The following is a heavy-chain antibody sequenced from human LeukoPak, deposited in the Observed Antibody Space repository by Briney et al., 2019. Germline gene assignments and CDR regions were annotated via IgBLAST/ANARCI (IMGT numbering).Heavy chain of an antibody. D-gene: IGHD5-18*01. CDR3: AREAMYSYGNNLDY. J-gene: IGHJ4*02. CDR1: GGSFSGYY. CDR2: INHSGST. V-gene: IGHV4-34*01. Sequence: SETLSLTCVVYGGSFSGYYWNWIRQPPGKGLEWIGEINHSGSTNYNPSLKSRVTISVDTSKNQFSLKLSSVTAADTAVYHCAREAMYSYGNNLDYWGQGTLVTVSS.